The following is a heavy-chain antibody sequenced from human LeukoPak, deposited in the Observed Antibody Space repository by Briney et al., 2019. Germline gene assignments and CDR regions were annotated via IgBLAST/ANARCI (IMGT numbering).Heavy chain of an antibody. J-gene: IGHJ4*02. CDR1: GFSFSSSW. CDR3: ARATWDSSDY. CDR2: IDQDVSKT. D-gene: IGHD6-6*01. V-gene: IGHV3-7*01. Sequence: GGSLRLACAAAGFSFSSSWMSCVRQAPGKGRGWVGNIDQDVSKTYYVDSVKGRFTISRDNAKKSLYLQMNSLRVEDTAVYYCARATWDSSDYWGQGTLVTVFS.